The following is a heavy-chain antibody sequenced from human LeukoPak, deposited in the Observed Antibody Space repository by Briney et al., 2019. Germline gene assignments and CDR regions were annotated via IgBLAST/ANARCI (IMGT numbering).Heavy chain of an antibody. CDR1: GGSISSYY. V-gene: IGHV4-4*07. CDR3: ARSGDYVDACDI. CDR2: IYTSGGT. D-gene: IGHD4-17*01. J-gene: IGHJ3*02. Sequence: SQTLSLTCTVSGGSISSYYCSWVRQHAGKGLEWLGCIYTSGGTTNNPSLKSRFTLSVATSKNQCSLKLSAVTSANTPVYSGARSGDYVDACDIWGQETMVTVSS.